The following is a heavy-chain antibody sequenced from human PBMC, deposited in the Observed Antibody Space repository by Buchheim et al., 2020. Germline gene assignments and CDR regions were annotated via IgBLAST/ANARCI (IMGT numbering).Heavy chain of an antibody. J-gene: IGHJ6*02. V-gene: IGHV3-30-3*01. CDR2: ISYDGSNK. CDR1: GFTFSSYA. D-gene: IGHD2-2*01. CDR3: ARGLSLVPAAARYYYYGMDV. Sequence: QVQLVESGGGVVQPGRSLRLSCAASGFTFSSYAMHWVRQAQGKGLEWVAVISYDGSNKYYADSVKGRFNIYRDNSKNTLYLQMNSLRAEDTAVYYCARGLSLVPAAARYYYYGMDVWGQGTT.